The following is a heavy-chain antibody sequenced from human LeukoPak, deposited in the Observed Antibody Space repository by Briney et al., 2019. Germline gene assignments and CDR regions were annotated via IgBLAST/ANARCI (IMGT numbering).Heavy chain of an antibody. CDR2: IYSGGST. CDR1: GFTVSSNY. Sequence: PGGSLRLSRAASGFTVSSNYMSWVRQAPGKGLEWVSVIYSGGSTYYADSVKGRFTISRDNSKNTLYLQMNSLRAEDTAVYYCARTQATVGDAFDIWGQGTMVTVSS. CDR3: ARTQATVGDAFDI. D-gene: IGHD1-26*01. V-gene: IGHV3-66*01. J-gene: IGHJ3*02.